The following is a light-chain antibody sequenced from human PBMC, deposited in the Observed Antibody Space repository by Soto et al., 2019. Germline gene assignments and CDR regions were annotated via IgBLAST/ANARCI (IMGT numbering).Light chain of an antibody. J-gene: IGKJ3*01. Sequence: IELTQSPSSLSASIGDAVTITCRASQGISSLLAWYQQKPGKAPKLLIYDASSLQSGVPSRFSGSGSGTDFTLSISSLQPEDFATYYCQQFYDYPLTFGPGTNVDIK. CDR3: QQFYDYPLT. V-gene: IGKV1D-13*01. CDR1: QGISSL. CDR2: DAS.